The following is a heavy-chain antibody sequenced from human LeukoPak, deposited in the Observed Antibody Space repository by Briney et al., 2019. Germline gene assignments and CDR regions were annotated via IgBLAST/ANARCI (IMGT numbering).Heavy chain of an antibody. CDR1: GFTFSSYG. CDR2: IRYDGSNK. V-gene: IGHV3-30*02. CDR3: AKTNLPTASNSGSYIGGFDY. D-gene: IGHD1-26*01. Sequence: PGGSLRLSCAASGFTFSSYGMHWVRQAPGKGLEWVAFIRYDGSNKYYADSVKGRFTISRDNSKNTLYLQMNSLRAEDTAVYYCAKTNLPTASNSGSYIGGFDYWGQGTLVTVSS. J-gene: IGHJ4*02.